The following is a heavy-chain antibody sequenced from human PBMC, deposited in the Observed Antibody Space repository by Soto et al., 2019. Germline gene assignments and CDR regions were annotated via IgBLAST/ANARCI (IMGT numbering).Heavy chain of an antibody. V-gene: IGHV6-1*01. CDR1: GESVSSNSAA. D-gene: IGHD1-1*01. CDR2: TYYRSKWYN. Sequence: PRLSLSCAIPGESVSSNSAAWNWIRQSASRGLEWLGRTYYRSKWYNDYAVSVKSRITIHPDTSKNQFSLHLNSVSPEDTAVYYCATLESGTPPPYYYYYGMDVWGQGTTVTVSS. CDR3: ATLESGTPPPYYYYYGMDV. J-gene: IGHJ6*02.